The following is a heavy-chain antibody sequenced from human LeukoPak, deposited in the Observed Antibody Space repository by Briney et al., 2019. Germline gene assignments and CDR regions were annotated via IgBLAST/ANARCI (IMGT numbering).Heavy chain of an antibody. V-gene: IGHV3-23*01. CDR3: AERRISVVFDG. CDR1: GFTFSSYA. D-gene: IGHD3-3*02. J-gene: IGHJ4*02. CDR2: IAGSGHTT. Sequence: AGGSLRLFCISSGFTFSSYAMSWVHQAPGQGLEWVSSIAGSGHTTYYADFSKGRFNVSRDNSKNPLHLQLNSLSAEDTALYYRAERRISVVFDGWGQGTLVTVSS.